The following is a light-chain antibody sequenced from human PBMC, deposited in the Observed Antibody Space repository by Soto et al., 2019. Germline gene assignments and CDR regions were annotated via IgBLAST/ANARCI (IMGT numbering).Light chain of an antibody. Sequence: DIQITQSPSTLSGSVGDRVTITCRASQTISSWLAWYQQKPGKAPKLLIYKASTLTSGVPSRFSGSGSGTEFTLTISSLQPDDVATDYCQHYNSYSEAFGQGTKVDIK. V-gene: IGKV1-5*03. CDR3: QHYNSYSEA. CDR2: KAS. J-gene: IGKJ1*01. CDR1: QTISSW.